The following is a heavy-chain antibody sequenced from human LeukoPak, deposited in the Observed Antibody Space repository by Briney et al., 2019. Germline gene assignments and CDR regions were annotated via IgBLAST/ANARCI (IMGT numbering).Heavy chain of an antibody. J-gene: IGHJ2*01. CDR1: GITFTDYW. V-gene: IGHV3-74*01. CDR2: INSDGSST. CDR3: ATGLSQYYDL. Sequence: PGGSLTLSCGASGITFTDYWMHWVRQAPGKGLVWVSRINSDGSSTIYADSVKGRFTISRDNAKNTVYLQRNSLRVEDTAVFYCATGLSQYYDLWGRGTLVTVSS. D-gene: IGHD2-8*02.